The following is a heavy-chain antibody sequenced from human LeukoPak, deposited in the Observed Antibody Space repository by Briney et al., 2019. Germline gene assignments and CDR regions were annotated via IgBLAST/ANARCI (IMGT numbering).Heavy chain of an antibody. CDR1: RFTVSNNY. CDR2: IYSDGRT. J-gene: IGHJ5*02. D-gene: IGHD3-10*01. Sequence: GGSLRLSCAASRFTVSNNYMSWVRQAPGKGLEWVSLIYSDGRTYYADSVKGRFTISGDNSKNTLYLQMNSLRVEDTAVYYCARGSYYYGSGTYPLDPWGQGTLVTVSS. V-gene: IGHV3-66*01. CDR3: ARGSYYYGSGTYPLDP.